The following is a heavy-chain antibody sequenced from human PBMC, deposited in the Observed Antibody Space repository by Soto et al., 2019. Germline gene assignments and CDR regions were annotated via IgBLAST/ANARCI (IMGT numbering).Heavy chain of an antibody. CDR3: ARLPRIQLWLGWLDP. CDR2: INYSGST. CDR1: GGSISSSSYY. V-gene: IGHV4-39*01. J-gene: IGHJ5*02. D-gene: IGHD5-18*01. Sequence: QLQLQESGPGLVKPSGTLSLTCTVSGGSISSSSYYWGWIRQPPGKGLEWIGTINYSGSTYYNPSLNSRVTISVDTSKNQFSLKVGSVTAADTAIYYCARLPRIQLWLGWLDPWGQGTLVTVSS.